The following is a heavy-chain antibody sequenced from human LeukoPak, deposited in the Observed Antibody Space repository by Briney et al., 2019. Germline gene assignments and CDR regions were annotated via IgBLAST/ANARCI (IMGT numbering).Heavy chain of an antibody. CDR1: GFTFSNFW. D-gene: IGHD1-26*01. CDR2: ISSDGSST. CDR3: AREGVGATYDAFDI. J-gene: IGHJ3*02. V-gene: IGHV3-74*01. Sequence: GGSLRLSCAASGFTFSNFWLHWVRQAPGKGLVWVSRISSDGSSTSYADSVKGQFTISRDNAKNTLYLQMNSLRAEDTAVYYCAREGVGATYDAFDIWGQGTMVTVSS.